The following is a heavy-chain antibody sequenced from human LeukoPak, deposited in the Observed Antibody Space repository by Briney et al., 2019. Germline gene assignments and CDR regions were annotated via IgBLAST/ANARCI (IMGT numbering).Heavy chain of an antibody. J-gene: IGHJ4*02. Sequence: SETLSLSCAVYGGSVSGYYWSWIRQPPGKGLEWIGEINHSGSTNYNPSLKSRVTISVDTSKNQFSLKLSSVTAADTAVYYCARGPTTPLGATTDYWGQGTLVTVSS. CDR2: INHSGST. CDR3: ARGPTTPLGATTDY. CDR1: GGSVSGYY. D-gene: IGHD1-26*01. V-gene: IGHV4-34*01.